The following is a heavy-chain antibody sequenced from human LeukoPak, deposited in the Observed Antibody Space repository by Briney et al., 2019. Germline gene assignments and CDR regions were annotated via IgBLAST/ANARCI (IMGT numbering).Heavy chain of an antibody. J-gene: IGHJ4*02. CDR3: AKDGSWSCTD. CDR2: IAHHGSNT. CDR1: GFTFSRYA. V-gene: IGHV3-30*02. Sequence: GGSLRLSCAASGFTFSRYAMHWVRQGPGKGLEWVAYIAHHGSNTYYADSVKGRFTISRDNSKRTLYLQMNSLRGDDTAVFYCAKDGSWSCTDWGQGTLVTVSS. D-gene: IGHD2-8*02.